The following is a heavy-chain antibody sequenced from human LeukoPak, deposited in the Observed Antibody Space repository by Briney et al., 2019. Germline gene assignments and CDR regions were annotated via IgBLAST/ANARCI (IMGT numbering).Heavy chain of an antibody. V-gene: IGHV3-74*01. CDR2: INSDGSST. J-gene: IGHJ6*02. Sequence: GGSLRLTCAASGFTFSSYWMHWVRQAPGKGLVWVSRINSDGSSTSYADSVKGRFTISRDNAKNTLYLQMNSLRAEDTAVYYCAVLVRYYYYGMDVWGQGTTVPVSS. D-gene: IGHD2-15*01. CDR3: AVLVRYYYYGMDV. CDR1: GFTFSSYW.